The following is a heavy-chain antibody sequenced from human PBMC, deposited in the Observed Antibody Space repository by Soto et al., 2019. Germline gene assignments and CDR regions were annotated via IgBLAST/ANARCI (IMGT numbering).Heavy chain of an antibody. CDR1: GGSFSGYY. CDR3: ARGVVRYYYYYYGMDV. CDR2: INHSGST. J-gene: IGHJ6*02. V-gene: IGHV4-34*01. D-gene: IGHD3-10*01. Sequence: RSLTCAVYGGSFSGYYWSWIRQPPGKGLEWIGEINHSGSTNYNPSLKSRATISVDTSKNQFSLKLSSVTAADTAVYYCARGVVRYYYYYYGMDVWGQGTTVTVSS.